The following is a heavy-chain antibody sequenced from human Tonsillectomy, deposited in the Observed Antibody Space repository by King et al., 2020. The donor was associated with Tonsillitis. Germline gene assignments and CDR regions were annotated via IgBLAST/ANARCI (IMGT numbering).Heavy chain of an antibody. D-gene: IGHD3-9*01. Sequence: VQLVESGGGLVQPGGSLRLSCAASGFTFSSYAMSWVRQAPWRGLDCVSAISSSGDNPYYADSVKGRFIFSRDSSKNTLYLQMKSLRSEDTAVYYCAKDLGGGYDILTGYYYYYYMDVWGKGTTVTVSS. CDR3: AKDLGGGYDILTGYYYYYYMDV. J-gene: IGHJ6*03. CDR2: ISSSGDNP. CDR1: GFTFSSYA. V-gene: IGHV3-23*04.